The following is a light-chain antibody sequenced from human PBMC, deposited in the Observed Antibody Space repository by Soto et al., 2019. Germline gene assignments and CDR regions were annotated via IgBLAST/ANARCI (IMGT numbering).Light chain of an antibody. V-gene: IGLV2-11*01. Sequence: QSALTQPRSVSGSPGQSVTISCTGTSSDVGGYKYVSWYQQHPGKAPKLMISDVNKRPSGVPDRFSGSKSGNTASLTISGLQAEDEADYYCCSYAGTYTFVLFGGGTKLTVL. CDR3: CSYAGTYTFVL. CDR2: DVN. J-gene: IGLJ2*01. CDR1: SSDVGGYKY.